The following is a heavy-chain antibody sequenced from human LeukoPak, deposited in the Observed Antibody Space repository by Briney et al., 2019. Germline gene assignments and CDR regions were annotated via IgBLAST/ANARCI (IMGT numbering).Heavy chain of an antibody. Sequence: GGSLRLSCVASGFTFDDYGMSWVRQAPGKGLEWVSGINWNGGSTGYADSVKGRFTISRDNAKNSLYLQMNSLRVEDTALYYCARGGYYYDSSGYFWGQGTLVTVSS. D-gene: IGHD3-22*01. V-gene: IGHV3-20*04. J-gene: IGHJ4*02. CDR1: GFTFDDYG. CDR2: INWNGGST. CDR3: ARGGYYYDSSGYF.